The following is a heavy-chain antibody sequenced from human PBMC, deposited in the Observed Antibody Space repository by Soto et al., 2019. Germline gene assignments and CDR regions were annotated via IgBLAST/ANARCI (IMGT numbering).Heavy chain of an antibody. J-gene: IGHJ6*03. D-gene: IGHD3-10*01. CDR1: GFTFSSYG. V-gene: IGHV3-33*01. CDR3: ARESIEHVRGNYYYYMDV. Sequence: QVQLVESGGGVVQPGRSLRLSCAASGFTFSSYGMHWVRQAPGKGLEWVAVIWYDGSNKYYADSVKGRFTISRDNSKNPLYLQMNSQRAEDTAVYYCARESIEHVRGNYYYYMDVWGKCTTVTVSS. CDR2: IWYDGSNK.